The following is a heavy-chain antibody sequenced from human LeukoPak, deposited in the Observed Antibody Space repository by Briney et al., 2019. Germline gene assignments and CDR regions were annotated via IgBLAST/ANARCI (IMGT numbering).Heavy chain of an antibody. CDR2: TSAYNGNT. D-gene: IGHD3-22*01. Sequence: ASVKVSCKASGYTFTSYGISWVRQALGQGLEWMGWTSAYNGNTNYAQKLQGRVTMTTDTSTSTAYMELRSLRSDDTAVYYCARHYDSSGYYENYFDYWGQGTLVTVSS. CDR3: ARHYDSSGYYENYFDY. V-gene: IGHV1-18*01. CDR1: GYTFTSYG. J-gene: IGHJ4*02.